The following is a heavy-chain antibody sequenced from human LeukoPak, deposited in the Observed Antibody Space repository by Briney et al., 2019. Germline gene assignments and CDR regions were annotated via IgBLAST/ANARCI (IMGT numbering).Heavy chain of an antibody. Sequence: PGRSLRLSCAASGFTFSSYAMHWVRQAPGKGLEWVAVISYDGSNKYYADPVKGRFTISRDNSKNTLYLQMNSLRAEDTAVYYCARDIVATIGGGHFDYWGQGTLVTVSS. CDR2: ISYDGSNK. J-gene: IGHJ4*02. D-gene: IGHD5-12*01. CDR3: ARDIVATIGGGHFDY. CDR1: GFTFSSYA. V-gene: IGHV3-30*04.